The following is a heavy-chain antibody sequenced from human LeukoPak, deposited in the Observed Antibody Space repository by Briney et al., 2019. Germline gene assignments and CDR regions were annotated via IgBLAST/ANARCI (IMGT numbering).Heavy chain of an antibody. CDR3: AKVPSYYDRRVDAFDI. Sequence: GGSLRLSCAASGFTFSSYVMSWVRQAPGKGLEWVSAITGSGGTTYYADSVKGRFTISRDNSKNTPYLQMNSLRAEDTAVYYCAKVPSYYDRRVDAFDIWGQGTMVTVSS. D-gene: IGHD3-22*01. J-gene: IGHJ3*02. CDR2: ITGSGGTT. V-gene: IGHV3-23*01. CDR1: GFTFSSYV.